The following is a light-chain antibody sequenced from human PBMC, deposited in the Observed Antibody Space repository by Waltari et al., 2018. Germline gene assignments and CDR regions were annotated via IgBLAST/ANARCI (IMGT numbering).Light chain of an antibody. CDR2: EVS. J-gene: IGLJ2*01. CDR1: SRDVGSYNL. CDR3: CSYAGSSTSHVV. Sequence: QSALTQPASVSGSPGQSITISCTGTSRDVGSYNLVSWYQQHPGKAPKLMIYEVSKRPSGVSNRFSGSKSGNTASLTISGLQAEDEADYYCCSYAGSSTSHVVFGGGTKLTVL. V-gene: IGLV2-23*02.